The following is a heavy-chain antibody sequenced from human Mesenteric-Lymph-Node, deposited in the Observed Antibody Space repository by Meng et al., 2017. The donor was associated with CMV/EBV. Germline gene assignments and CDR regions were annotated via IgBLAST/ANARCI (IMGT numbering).Heavy chain of an antibody. D-gene: IGHD2-2*02. CDR3: ARGPRYCSSTSCYTRALDY. Sequence: GSLRLSCTVSGGSISTTSYFWDWIRQPPGKGLGCIESFCYSGNSCCNPSLKSRLTISLDTSKNQFSLKLSSVTAADTAVYYCARGPRYCSSTSCYTRALDYWGQGTLVTVSS. J-gene: IGHJ4*02. CDR1: GGSISTTSYF. CDR2: FCYSGNS. V-gene: IGHV4-39*01.